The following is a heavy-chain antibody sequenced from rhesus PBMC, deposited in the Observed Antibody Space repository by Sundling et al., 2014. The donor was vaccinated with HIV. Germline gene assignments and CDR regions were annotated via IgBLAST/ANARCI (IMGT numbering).Heavy chain of an antibody. CDR3: ARTPGEHNSINYGLDS. D-gene: IGHD1-38*01. V-gene: IGHV4-76*01. J-gene: IGHJ6*01. CDR2: IYDSSGNT. CDR1: GGSISGGFG. Sequence: QVQLQESGPGLLKPSETLSLTCAVSGGSISGGFGWGWIRQPPGKGLEWIGTIYDSSGNTYYNPSLKSRATIAKDTSKNQFSLKLTSVTAADTAVYFCARTPGEHNSINYGLDSWGQGVVVTVSS.